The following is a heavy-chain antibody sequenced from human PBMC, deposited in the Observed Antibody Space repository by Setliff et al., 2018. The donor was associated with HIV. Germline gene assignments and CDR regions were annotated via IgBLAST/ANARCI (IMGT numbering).Heavy chain of an antibody. CDR3: ARARRDSYDRGRRNHYYIDV. D-gene: IGHD3-22*01. V-gene: IGHV1-8*01. CDR1: EYSFTSYD. CDR2: VTPSSGNT. Sequence: ASVKVSCKPSEYSFTSYDINWLRQASGQGLEWMGWVTPSSGNTGYAQKFQGRVTMTRDTSISTAYLELNTLKFEDTAVYYCARARRDSYDRGRRNHYYIDVWGKGTTVTVSS. J-gene: IGHJ6*03.